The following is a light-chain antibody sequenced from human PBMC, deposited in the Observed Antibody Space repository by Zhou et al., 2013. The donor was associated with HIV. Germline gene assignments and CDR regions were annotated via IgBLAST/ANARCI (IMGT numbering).Light chain of an antibody. CDR2: EVS. CDR3: MQSLDLPT. CDR1: QSLLHSDGKTY. Sequence: DIVMTQAPQSLSVSPGQTASISCKSGQSLLHSDGKTYLYWYLHKAGQAPQLLIYEVSKRLSGVPDRFSGSGSETDFTLNISRVEVDDSGVYHCMQSLDLPTFGGGTKLEIK. V-gene: IGKV2D-29*01. J-gene: IGKJ4*01.